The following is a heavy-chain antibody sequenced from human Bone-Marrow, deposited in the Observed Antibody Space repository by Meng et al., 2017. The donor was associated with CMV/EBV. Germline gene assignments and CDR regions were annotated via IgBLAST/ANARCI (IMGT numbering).Heavy chain of an antibody. J-gene: IGHJ4*02. CDR3: ARVRGYSYGSGYV. CDR2: INHSGST. CDR1: GGSFSGYY. V-gene: IGHV4-34*01. Sequence: ESLKISCAVYGGSFSGYYWSWIRQPPGKGLEWIGEINHSGSTNYNPSLKSRVTISVDTSKNQFSLKLSSVTAADTAVYYCARVRGYSYGSGYVWGQGTLVTVSS. D-gene: IGHD5-18*01.